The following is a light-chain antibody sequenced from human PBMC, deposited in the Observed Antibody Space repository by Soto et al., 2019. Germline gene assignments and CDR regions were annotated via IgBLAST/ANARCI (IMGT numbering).Light chain of an antibody. CDR3: QQYGSSPWT. Sequence: EILYTQSPGELSLSPGERATLSCRASQSVSSSYLAWYQQKPGQAPRLLIYGASSRATGIPDRFSGSGSGTDFTLTISRLEPEDFALYYCQQYGSSPWTFGQGTKVDIK. V-gene: IGKV3-20*01. CDR2: GAS. CDR1: QSVSSSY. J-gene: IGKJ1*01.